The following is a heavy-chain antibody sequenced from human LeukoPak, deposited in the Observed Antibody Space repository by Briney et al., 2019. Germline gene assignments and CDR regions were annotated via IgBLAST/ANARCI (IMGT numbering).Heavy chain of an antibody. J-gene: IGHJ4*02. V-gene: IGHV4-59*08. D-gene: IGHD5-18*01. CDR1: GVSVSSYY. CDR3: ARLNAGYSHGYTFDY. CDR2: IYYSGST. Sequence: PSETLSLTCTVSGVSVSSYYWSWIRQPPGEGLECIGDIYYSGSTNYNPSLKSRVAISVDTSKNQFSPKMSSVTAADTAVYYCARLNAGYSHGYTFDYWGLGTLVTVSS.